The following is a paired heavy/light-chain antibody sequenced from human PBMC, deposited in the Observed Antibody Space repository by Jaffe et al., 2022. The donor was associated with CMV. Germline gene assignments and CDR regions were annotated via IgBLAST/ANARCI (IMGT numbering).Light chain of an antibody. V-gene: IGKV3-11*01. J-gene: IGKJ5*01. Sequence: EIVLTQSPATLSLSPGERATLSCRASQSVSSYLAWYQQKPGQAPRLLIYDASNRATGIPARFSGSGSGTDFTLTISSLEPEDFAVYYCQQRSNWPPRITFGQGTRLEIK. CDR1: QSVSSY. CDR2: DAS. CDR3: QQRSNWPPRIT.
Heavy chain of an antibody. D-gene: IGHD6-13*01. V-gene: IGHV3-43*01. CDR3: AKDAFPAAGTNPYYFDY. CDR1: GFTFDDYT. J-gene: IGHJ4*02. CDR2: ISWDGGST. Sequence: EVQLVESGGVVVQPGGSLRLSCAASGFTFDDYTMHWVRQAPGKGLEWVSLISWDGGSTYYADSVKGRFTISRDNSKNSLYLQMNSLRTEDTALYYCAKDAFPAAGTNPYYFDYWGQGTLVTVSS.